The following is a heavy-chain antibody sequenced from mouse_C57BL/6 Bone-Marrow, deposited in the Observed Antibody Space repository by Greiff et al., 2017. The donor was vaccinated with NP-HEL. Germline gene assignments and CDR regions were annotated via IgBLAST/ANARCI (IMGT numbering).Heavy chain of an antibody. D-gene: IGHD1-1*01. V-gene: IGHV1-82*01. CDR1: GYAFSSSW. CDR2: IYPGDGDT. Sequence: QVQLKESGPELVKPGASVKISCKASGYAFSSSWMNWVKQRPGKGLEWIGRIYPGDGDTNYNGKFKGKATLTADKSSSTAYMQLSSLTSEDSAVYFCARNPTPRYYFDYWGQGTTLTVSS. CDR3: ARNPTPRYYFDY. J-gene: IGHJ2*01.